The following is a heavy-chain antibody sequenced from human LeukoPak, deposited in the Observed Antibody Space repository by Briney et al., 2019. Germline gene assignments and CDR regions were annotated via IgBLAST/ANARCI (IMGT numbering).Heavy chain of an antibody. CDR1: GGSFSGYY. CDR3: ARAITMIASLGGFDP. Sequence: SATLSLTCAVYGGSFSGYYWSWIRQPPGKGLEWIGEINHSGSTNYNPSLKSRVTISVDTSKNQFSLKLSSVTAADTAVYYCARAITMIASLGGFDPWGQGTLITVSS. D-gene: IGHD3-22*01. CDR2: INHSGST. J-gene: IGHJ5*02. V-gene: IGHV4-34*01.